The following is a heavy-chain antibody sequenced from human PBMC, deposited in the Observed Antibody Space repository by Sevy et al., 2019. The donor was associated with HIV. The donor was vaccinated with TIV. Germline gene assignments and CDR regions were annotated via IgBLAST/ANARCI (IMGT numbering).Heavy chain of an antibody. J-gene: IGHJ6*02. D-gene: IGHD6-19*01. V-gene: IGHV3-33*08. CDR2: IWFDGSNK. Sequence: GGSLRLSCAASGFTFSSYAMSWVRQAPGKGLEWVALIWFDGSNKYYADSVKGRFTISRDNSKNTLYLQMNSLRAEDTAVYYCAKAVADSNYYYGLDVWGQGTTVTVSS. CDR3: AKAVADSNYYYGLDV. CDR1: GFTFSSYA.